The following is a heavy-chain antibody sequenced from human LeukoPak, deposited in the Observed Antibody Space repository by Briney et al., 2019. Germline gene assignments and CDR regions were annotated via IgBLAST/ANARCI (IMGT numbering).Heavy chain of an antibody. D-gene: IGHD1-1*01. Sequence: GGSLRLSCAASGFTFSSYDMRWVRHATGKGLEWVSAIGTAGDTYYPGSVKGRFTISRENAKNSLYLQMNSLRAGDTAVYYCARGSLELYYFDYWGQGTLVTVSS. CDR3: ARGSLELYYFDY. CDR2: IGTAGDT. CDR1: GFTFSSYD. V-gene: IGHV3-13*01. J-gene: IGHJ4*02.